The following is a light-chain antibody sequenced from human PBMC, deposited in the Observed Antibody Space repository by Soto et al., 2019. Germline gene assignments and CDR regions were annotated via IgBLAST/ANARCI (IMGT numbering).Light chain of an antibody. V-gene: IGKV3-15*01. CDR2: GAS. CDR3: QQYNNRPMT. Sequence: EIVMTQSPATLSVSPGERATLSCRASQSVSSNLAWYQQKPGQAPRLLIYGASTRATGIPARCGGSGSGTEFILTISRLQSEDFAVYYCQQYNNRPMTFGQGTKVEIK. CDR1: QSVSSN. J-gene: IGKJ1*01.